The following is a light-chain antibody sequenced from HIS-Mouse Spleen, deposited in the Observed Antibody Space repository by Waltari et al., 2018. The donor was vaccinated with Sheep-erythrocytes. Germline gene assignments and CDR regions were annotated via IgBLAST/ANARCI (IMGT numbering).Light chain of an antibody. J-gene: IGKJ2*01. CDR3: QQYYSTPYT. CDR2: WAS. V-gene: IGKV4-1*01. Sequence: DIVMTQSPDSLAVSLGERATINCKSSQSVLYSSNNKNYLAWYQQKPGQPTKLLIYWASTRESGVPDRFSGSGSGKDFTVTISSLQAEDVAVYYCQQYYSTPYTFGQGTKLEIK. CDR1: QSVLYSSNNKNY.